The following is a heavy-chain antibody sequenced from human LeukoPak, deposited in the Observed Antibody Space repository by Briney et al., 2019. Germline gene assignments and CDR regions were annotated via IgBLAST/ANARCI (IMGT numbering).Heavy chain of an antibody. Sequence: ASVKVSCKASGYTFTGYYMHWVRQAPGQGLEWMGWINPNSGGTNYAQKFQGRVTMTRDTSISTAYMELSRLRSDDTVVYYCARTYSSSWYTGDWFDPWGQGTLVTVSS. CDR3: ARTYSSSWYTGDWFDP. CDR2: INPNSGGT. CDR1: GYTFTGYY. D-gene: IGHD6-13*01. J-gene: IGHJ5*02. V-gene: IGHV1-2*02.